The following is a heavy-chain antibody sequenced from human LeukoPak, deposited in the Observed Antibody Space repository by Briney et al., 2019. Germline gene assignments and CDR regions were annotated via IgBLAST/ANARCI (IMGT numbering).Heavy chain of an antibody. CDR1: GYTFTSYD. Sequence: GASVKVSCKASGYTFTSYDINWVRQATGQGLEWMGWVNPNSGNTRYAQKFQGRVTMTRNTSISTAYMELSSLRSEDTALYYCAKDMGIAVARRFDYWGQGTLVTVSS. CDR3: AKDMGIAVARRFDY. CDR2: VNPNSGNT. V-gene: IGHV1-8*01. D-gene: IGHD6-19*01. J-gene: IGHJ4*02.